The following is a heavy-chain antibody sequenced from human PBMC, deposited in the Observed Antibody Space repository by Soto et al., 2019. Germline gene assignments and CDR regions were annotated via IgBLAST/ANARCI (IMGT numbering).Heavy chain of an antibody. CDR2: ISAYNGNT. V-gene: IGHV1-18*01. CDR1: GYTFTSYG. Sequence: GASVKVSCKASGYTFTSYGISWVRQAPGQGLEWMGWISAYNGNTNYAQKLQGRVTMTADTSTSTAYMELRSLRSDDTAVYYCARGYSSSWSNWFDPWGHGTLVTVSS. D-gene: IGHD6-13*01. J-gene: IGHJ5*02. CDR3: ARGYSSSWSNWFDP.